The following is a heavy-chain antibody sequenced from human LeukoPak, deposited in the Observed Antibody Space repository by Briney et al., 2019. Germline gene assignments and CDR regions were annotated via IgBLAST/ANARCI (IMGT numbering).Heavy chain of an antibody. CDR3: AAMYYDIWTGTPTFFDY. CDR1: GYSFTSYW. Sequence: GESLKISCKGSGYSFTSYWIGWVRQMPGKGLEWMGIIYPGDSDTRYSPSFQGQVTISADKSISTAYLQWSSLKASDTAMYYCAAMYYDIWTGTPTFFDYWGQETRVSVFS. CDR2: IYPGDSDT. D-gene: IGHD3-9*01. V-gene: IGHV5-51*01. J-gene: IGHJ4*02.